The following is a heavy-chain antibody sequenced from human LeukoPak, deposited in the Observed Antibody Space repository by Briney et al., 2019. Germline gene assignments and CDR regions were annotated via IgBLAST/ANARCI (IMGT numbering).Heavy chain of an antibody. Sequence: PSETLSLTCTVSGGSISSGVYHWGWIRQPPGEGLEWIASIYYTGATYYNPSLRSRVAMSVDTSKNQFFLDLNSVTAADTAVYYCARVNCSSTSCSSFDYWGQGTLVTVSS. D-gene: IGHD2-2*01. CDR1: GGSISSGVYH. CDR3: ARVNCSSTSCSSFDY. CDR2: IYYTGAT. J-gene: IGHJ4*02. V-gene: IGHV4-39*07.